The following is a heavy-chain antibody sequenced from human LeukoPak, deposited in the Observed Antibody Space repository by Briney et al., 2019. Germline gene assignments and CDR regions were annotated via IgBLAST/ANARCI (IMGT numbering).Heavy chain of an antibody. J-gene: IGHJ6*02. V-gene: IGHV3-11*01. D-gene: IGHD3-16*01. CDR2: ISSSGSTI. Sequence: GGSLRLSCAASGFTFSDYYMSWIRQAPGKGLEWVSYISSSGSTIYHADSVKGRFTISRDNAKNSLYLQMNSLRAEDTAVYYCARDPMMKIASYYYYYGMDVWGQGTTVTVSS. CDR3: ARDPMMKIASYYYYYGMDV. CDR1: GFTFSDYY.